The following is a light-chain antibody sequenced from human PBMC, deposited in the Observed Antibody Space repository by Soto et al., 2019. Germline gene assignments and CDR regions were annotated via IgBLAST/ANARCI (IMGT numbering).Light chain of an antibody. CDR3: HVWDSSGDPVVV. CDR1: NIESKT. CDR2: YDR. V-gene: IGLV3-21*04. J-gene: IGLJ2*01. Sequence: SYELTQPPSVSVAPGKTARITCGGNNIESKTVHWYQQMPGQAPVLVIYYDRDRPSGIPERFSGSNSGNTATLTISRVEAGDEADYYCHVWDSSGDPVVVFGGGTKLTVL.